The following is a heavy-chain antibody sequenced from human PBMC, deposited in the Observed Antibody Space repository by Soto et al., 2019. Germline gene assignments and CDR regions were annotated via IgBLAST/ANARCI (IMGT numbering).Heavy chain of an antibody. J-gene: IGHJ4*02. D-gene: IGHD3-22*01. CDR1: GFTFSSYG. CDR2: IWYDGSNK. V-gene: IGHV3-33*01. Sequence: VQLVESGGGVVQPGRSLRLSCAASGFTFSSYGMHWVRQAPGKGLEWVAVIWYDGSNKYYADSVKGRFTISRDNSKNTLYLQMNSLRAEDTAVYYCARDAVVPYYYDSSGYYFPDYWGQGTLVTVSS. CDR3: ARDAVVPYYYDSSGYYFPDY.